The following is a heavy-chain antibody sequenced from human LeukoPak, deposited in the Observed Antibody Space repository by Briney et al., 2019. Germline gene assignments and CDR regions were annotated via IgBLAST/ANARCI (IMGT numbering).Heavy chain of an antibody. Sequence: PGGSLRLSCAASGFTFSSYAMSWVRRAPGKGLEWVSAISGSGGSTYYADSVKGRFTISRDNSKNTLYLQMNSLRAEDTAVYYCAKDRHYYDSSGYYYWNFDLWGRGTLVTVSS. D-gene: IGHD3-22*01. V-gene: IGHV3-23*01. CDR3: AKDRHYYDSSGYYYWNFDL. CDR2: ISGSGGST. CDR1: GFTFSSYA. J-gene: IGHJ2*01.